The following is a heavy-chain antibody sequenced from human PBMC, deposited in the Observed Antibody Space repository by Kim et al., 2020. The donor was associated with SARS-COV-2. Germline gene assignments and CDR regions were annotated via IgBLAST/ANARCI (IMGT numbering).Heavy chain of an antibody. CDR1: GVSLSTRDYY. CDR3: ARWVRVALAGTDNYFDS. V-gene: IGHV4-39*01. Sequence: SETLSLTCSVTGVSLSTRDYYWGWIRQPPGRGLEWLGNIYYLGSTYYKSSLKSRITISVDTSTNQFSLKLNSVTAADTAVYFCARWVRVALAGTDNYFDSWGQGSLVTVSS. CDR2: IYYLGST. D-gene: IGHD6-19*01. J-gene: IGHJ4*02.